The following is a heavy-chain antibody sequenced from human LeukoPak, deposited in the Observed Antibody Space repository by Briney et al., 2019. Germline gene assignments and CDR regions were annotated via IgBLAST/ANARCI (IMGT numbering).Heavy chain of an antibody. CDR1: GCTFTTYG. CDR3: AKDGGQQWLTNYYSYGMDV. J-gene: IGHJ6*02. Sequence: ASVKVSCRASGCTFTTYGINWVRQAPGQGLEWMGWIKTYNGDTNTAQKFLDRIIMTTDKSTGTAYMELRSLRSDDTAVYYCAKDGGQQWLTNYYSYGMDVWGQGTTVIVSS. V-gene: IGHV1-18*01. CDR2: IKTYNGDT. D-gene: IGHD6-19*01.